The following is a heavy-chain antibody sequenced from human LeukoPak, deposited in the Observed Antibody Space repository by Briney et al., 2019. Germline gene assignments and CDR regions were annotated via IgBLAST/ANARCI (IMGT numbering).Heavy chain of an antibody. CDR3: ARAPYCTIGTCYFDY. V-gene: IGHV3-48*03. CDR1: GFTFSSYE. Sequence: PGGSLRLSCAASGFTFSSYEMNWVRQAPGKGLEWVSYISSSGSTIYYADSVKGRFTISRDNAKNSLYLQMNSLRAEDTAVYYCARAPYCTIGTCYFDYWGQGTLVTVSS. D-gene: IGHD2-8*01. J-gene: IGHJ4*02. CDR2: ISSSGSTI.